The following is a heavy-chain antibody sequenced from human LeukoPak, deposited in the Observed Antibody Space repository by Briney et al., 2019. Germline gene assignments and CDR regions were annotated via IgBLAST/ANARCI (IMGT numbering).Heavy chain of an antibody. D-gene: IGHD2-15*01. CDR3: AKDRPKVAATFYFDY. V-gene: IGHV3-30*02. Sequence: GGSLRLSCAASGFTFSSYGMHWVRQAPGKGLEWVAFIRYDGSNKYYADSVKGRFTISRDNPKNTLYLQMNSLRAEDTAVYYCAKDRPKVAATFYFDYWGQGTLVTVSS. CDR1: GFTFSSYG. CDR2: IRYDGSNK. J-gene: IGHJ4*02.